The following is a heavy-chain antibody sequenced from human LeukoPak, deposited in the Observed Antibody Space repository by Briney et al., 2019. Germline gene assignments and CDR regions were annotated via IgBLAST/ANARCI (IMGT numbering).Heavy chain of an antibody. D-gene: IGHD6-13*01. CDR1: GDSISSGDYY. J-gene: IGHJ4*02. CDR2: ISSSGST. Sequence: SETLSLTCTVSGDSISSGDYYWSWIRQPAGKGLEWIGRISSSGSTNYNPSLKSRVTISVDTSKNQFSLKLSSVTAADTAVYYCAREVVAAVGTVDYWGQGTLVTVSS. V-gene: IGHV4-61*02. CDR3: AREVVAAVGTVDY.